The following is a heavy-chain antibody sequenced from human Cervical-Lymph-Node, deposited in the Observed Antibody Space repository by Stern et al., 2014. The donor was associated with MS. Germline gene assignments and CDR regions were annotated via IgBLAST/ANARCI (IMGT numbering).Heavy chain of an antibody. J-gene: IGHJ6*02. V-gene: IGHV3-74*01. CDR3: AREGTTVTTGYYYGLDV. CDR2: INSDGSST. Sequence: EVQLVESGGGLVQPGGSLRLSCAASGFTSSSHWMHWVRQAPGKGLVWVSRINSDGSSTNYADSVKGRFTSSRDNAKNTVFLQMNSLRAEDTAVYYCAREGTTVTTGYYYGLDVWGQGTTVTVSS. D-gene: IGHD4-17*01. CDR1: GFTSSSHW.